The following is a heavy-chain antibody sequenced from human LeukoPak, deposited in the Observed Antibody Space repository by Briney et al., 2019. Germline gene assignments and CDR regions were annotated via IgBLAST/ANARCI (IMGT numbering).Heavy chain of an antibody. CDR1: GGSFSGYY. CDR3: ARGCHSNLYYYYYMDV. V-gene: IGHV4-34*01. J-gene: IGHJ6*03. Sequence: SEPLSLTCALYGGSFSGYYWSGIRQPPGKGGECIGENNHSGSTNYNPSLKSRVTISVDTSKNQFSLKLSSVTAADTAVYYCARGCHSNLYYYYYMDVWGKGTTVTVSS. D-gene: IGHD4-11*01. CDR2: NNHSGST.